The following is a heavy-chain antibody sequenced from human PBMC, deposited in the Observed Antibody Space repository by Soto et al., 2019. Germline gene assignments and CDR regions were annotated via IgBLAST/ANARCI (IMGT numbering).Heavy chain of an antibody. J-gene: IGHJ4*02. CDR3: ARGRGPSGYSYGYDLRF. CDR2: INHSGST. V-gene: IGHV4-34*01. CDR1: GGSFSGYY. Sequence: SETLSLTCAVYGGSFSGYYWSWIRQPPGKGLEWIGEINHSGSTNYNPSLKSRVTISVDTSKNQFSLKLSSVTAADTAVYYCARGRGPSGYSYGYDLRFWGQGTLVTVSS. D-gene: IGHD5-18*01.